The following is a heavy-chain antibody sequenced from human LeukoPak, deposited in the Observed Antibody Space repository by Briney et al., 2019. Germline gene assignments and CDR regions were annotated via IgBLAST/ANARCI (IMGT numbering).Heavy chain of an antibody. V-gene: IGHV3-30*02. J-gene: IGHJ4*02. CDR3: AKGRGKDGQNLFDY. Sequence: GGSLRLSCAASGFTFSIYGMHWVRQAPGKGLEWVTFIRSDGTKTHYADSVKGRFTISRDNSKNTLFLQIDNLRVDDTAVYYCAKGRGKDGQNLFDYWGQGTLITVSS. CDR1: GFTFSIYG. CDR2: IRSDGTKT. D-gene: IGHD5-24*01.